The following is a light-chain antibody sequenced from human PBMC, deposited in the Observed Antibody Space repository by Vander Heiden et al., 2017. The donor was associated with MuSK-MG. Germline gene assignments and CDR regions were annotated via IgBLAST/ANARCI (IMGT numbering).Light chain of an antibody. Sequence: EIELPQSPATLSVSPGERATLSCRASQSVSSNLAWYQQNPGQAPSILINGASTRATGIPARFSGSGYGTEFTLTISSLQSEDFAVYYCQQYNNWPPDTFGQGTKLEIK. CDR3: QQYNNWPPDT. V-gene: IGKV3-15*01. CDR2: GAS. J-gene: IGKJ2*01. CDR1: QSVSSN.